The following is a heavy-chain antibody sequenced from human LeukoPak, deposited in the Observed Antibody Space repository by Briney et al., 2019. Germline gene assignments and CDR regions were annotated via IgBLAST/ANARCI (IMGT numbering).Heavy chain of an antibody. CDR2: IKRKADGGTT. CDR3: TTDGSWDPHNWFDP. Sequence: GGSLRLSCAASGFTFSNAWMRWVRQAPGKGLEWVGRIKRKADGGTTDYAAPVKGRFTISRDDSKNTLYLQMNSLKTEDTAVYYCTTDGSWDPHNWFDPWGQGTLVTVSS. D-gene: IGHD3-10*01. CDR1: GFTFSNAW. V-gene: IGHV3-15*01. J-gene: IGHJ5*02.